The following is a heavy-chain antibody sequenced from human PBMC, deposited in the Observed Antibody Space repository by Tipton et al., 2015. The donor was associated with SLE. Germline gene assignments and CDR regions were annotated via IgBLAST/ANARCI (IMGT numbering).Heavy chain of an antibody. D-gene: IGHD7-27*01. V-gene: IGHV4-39*07. J-gene: IGHJ4*02. CDR1: GGSISSSRYY. CDR3: ARDTSGEGYFDY. CDR2: IYYSGST. Sequence: TLSLTCTVSGGSISSSRYYWGWIRQPPGKGLEWIGSIYYSGSTYYNPSLKSRVTISVDTSKNQFSLKLSSVTAADTAVYYCARDTSGEGYFDYWGQGTLVTVSS.